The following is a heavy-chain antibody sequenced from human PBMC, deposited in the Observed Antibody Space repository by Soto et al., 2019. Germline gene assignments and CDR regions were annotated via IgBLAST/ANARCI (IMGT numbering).Heavy chain of an antibody. CDR1: GYTFTSYG. D-gene: IGHD3-3*01. Sequence: QVQLVQSGAEVKKPGASVKDSCKASGYTFTSYGISWVRQAPGQGLEWMGWISAYNGNTNYAQKLQGRVTMTTDTSTSTAYMELRSLRSDDTAVYYCARDHYDFWSGYSCSDYWGQGTLVTVSS. CDR2: ISAYNGNT. V-gene: IGHV1-18*01. J-gene: IGHJ4*02. CDR3: ARDHYDFWSGYSCSDY.